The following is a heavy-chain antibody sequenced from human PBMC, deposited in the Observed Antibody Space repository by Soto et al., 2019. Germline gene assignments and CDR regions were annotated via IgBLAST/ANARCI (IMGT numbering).Heavy chain of an antibody. D-gene: IGHD6-13*01. Sequence: VESLKISCQGSGYSFTSYWIGWVRQMPGKGLEWMGIIYPGDSDTRYSPSFQGQVTISADKSISTAYLQWSSLKASDTAMYYCASNSIAAAGKYYYYYMDVWGKGTTVTVSS. J-gene: IGHJ6*03. V-gene: IGHV5-51*01. CDR1: GYSFTSYW. CDR3: ASNSIAAAGKYYYYYMDV. CDR2: IYPGDSDT.